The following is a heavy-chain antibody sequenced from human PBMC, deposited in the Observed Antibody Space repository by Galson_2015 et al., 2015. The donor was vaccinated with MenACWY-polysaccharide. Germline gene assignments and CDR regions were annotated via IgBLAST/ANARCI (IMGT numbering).Heavy chain of an antibody. CDR3: VRHPRAVTTVPQEGTL. J-gene: IGHJ4*02. CDR2: GYYSGNT. CDR1: SDSISSSSYY. Sequence: SETLSLTCTVSSDSISSSSYYWGWIRQPPGKGLEWIGSGYYSGNTFYNPSLKSRVTISVDTSRNQFSLNLASVTAADTAVYYCVRHPRAVTTVPQEGTLWGQGTLVTVSS. V-gene: IGHV4-39*01. D-gene: IGHD4-11*01.